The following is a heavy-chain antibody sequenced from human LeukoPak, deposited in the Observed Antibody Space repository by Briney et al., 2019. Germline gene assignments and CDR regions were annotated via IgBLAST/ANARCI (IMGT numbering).Heavy chain of an antibody. D-gene: IGHD2-15*01. Sequence: PGGSLRLSCAASGFTFSDYYMSWIRQAPGKGLEWVSYISSSGSTIYYADSVKGRFTISRDNAKNSLYLQMNSLRAEDTAVYYCARDRSYVVVAAGAWFDPWGQGTLVTVSS. J-gene: IGHJ5*02. CDR1: GFTFSDYY. CDR3: ARDRSYVVVAAGAWFDP. CDR2: ISSSGSTI. V-gene: IGHV3-11*04.